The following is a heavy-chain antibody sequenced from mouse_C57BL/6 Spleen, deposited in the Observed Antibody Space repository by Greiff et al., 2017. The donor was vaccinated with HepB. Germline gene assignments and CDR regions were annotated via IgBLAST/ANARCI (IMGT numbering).Heavy chain of an antibody. CDR3: ARRTLYYGSRDLYAMDY. V-gene: IGHV2-2*01. D-gene: IGHD1-1*01. J-gene: IGHJ4*01. CDR2: IWSGGST. Sequence: QVQLKESGPGLVQPSQSLSITCTVSGFSLTSYGVHWVRQSPGKGLEWLGVIWSGGSTDYNAAFISRLSISKDNSKSQVFFKMNSLQADDTAIYYCARRTLYYGSRDLYAMDYWGQGTSVTVSS. CDR1: GFSLTSYG.